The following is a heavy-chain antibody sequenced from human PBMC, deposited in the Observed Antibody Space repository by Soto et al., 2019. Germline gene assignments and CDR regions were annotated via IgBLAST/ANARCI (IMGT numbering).Heavy chain of an antibody. V-gene: IGHV4-34*01. CDR2: INHSGST. J-gene: IGHJ4*02. D-gene: IGHD3-10*01. CDR3: ARGYGRNSDY. CDR1: GVSFIGYY. Sequence: SETLSLTCAVYGVSFIGYYWNWILQPPGKGLGWIGEINHSGSTNYNPSLKSRVTISVDTSKNQFSLKLSSVTAADTAGYYCARGYGRNSDYWGQGTLVIVAS.